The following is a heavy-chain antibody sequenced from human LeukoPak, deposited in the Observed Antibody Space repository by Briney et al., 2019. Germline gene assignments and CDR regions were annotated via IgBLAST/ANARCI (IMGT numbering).Heavy chain of an antibody. V-gene: IGHV5-51*01. D-gene: IGHD6-19*01. J-gene: IGHJ4*02. Sequence: GESLKISCQVSGYNFATYWIGWVRQMPRKGLEWMGIISPADSDTRYSPSFQGQVTISADKSINTAYLQWSSLRASDTAIYYCARQAALAGPGIDYWGQGTLVTVSS. CDR1: GYNFATYW. CDR3: ARQAALAGPGIDY. CDR2: ISPADSDT.